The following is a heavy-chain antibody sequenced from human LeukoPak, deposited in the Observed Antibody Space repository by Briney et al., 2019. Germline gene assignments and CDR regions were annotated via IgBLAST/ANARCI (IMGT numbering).Heavy chain of an antibody. CDR3: ARGGRETTVTPHAFDI. J-gene: IGHJ3*02. CDR2: INSDGSST. V-gene: IGHV3-74*01. D-gene: IGHD4-17*01. CDR1: GFTFSSYW. Sequence: SGGSLRLSCAASGFTFSSYWMHWVRQAPGKGLVWVSRINSDGSSTSYADSVKGRFTISRDNAKNTLHLQMNSLRAEDTAVYYCARGGRETTVTPHAFDIWGQGTMVTVSS.